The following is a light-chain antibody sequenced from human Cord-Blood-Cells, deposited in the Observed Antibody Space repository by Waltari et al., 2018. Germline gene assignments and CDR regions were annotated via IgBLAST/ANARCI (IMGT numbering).Light chain of an antibody. Sequence: EIVMTQSPDTLSVSPGERATLSCRASQSVSSNLAWYQQKPGQAPRLLIYGSSTSATGIPARFSGSGSGTEFTLTISSLQSEDFAVYDCQQYNNWPPYTFGQGTELEIK. CDR2: GSS. J-gene: IGKJ2*01. CDR1: QSVSSN. V-gene: IGKV3-15*01. CDR3: QQYNNWPPYT.